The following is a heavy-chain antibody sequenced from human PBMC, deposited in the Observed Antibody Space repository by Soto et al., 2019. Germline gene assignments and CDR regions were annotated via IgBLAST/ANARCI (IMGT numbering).Heavy chain of an antibody. CDR2: INPANGDT. J-gene: IGHJ6*02. CDR1: GYAFIDYA. V-gene: IGHV1-3*01. Sequence: ASVKVSCKASGYAFIDYAMHWVRQAPGQRPEWMGWINPANGDTRYSPNFQGRVTMTRDTSTNTVYMELSSLRSEDTAVYYCASSHIAAAPYGMDVWGQGTTVTVSS. CDR3: ASSHIAAAPYGMDV. D-gene: IGHD6-13*01.